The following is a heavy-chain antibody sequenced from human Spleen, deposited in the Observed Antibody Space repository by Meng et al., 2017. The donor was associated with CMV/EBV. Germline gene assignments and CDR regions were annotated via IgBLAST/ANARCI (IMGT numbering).Heavy chain of an antibody. J-gene: IGHJ3*02. D-gene: IGHD1-7*01. CDR3: ARSSLGTADAFDI. Sequence: GGSLRLSCAASGFNFNTYSMNWVRQAPGKGLEWVASISSRSIYIYYADLVKGRFTISRDNAENSLYLQMNSLRAEDTAVYFCARSSLGTADAFDIWGQGTMVTVSS. V-gene: IGHV3-21*01. CDR2: ISSRSIYI. CDR1: GFNFNTYS.